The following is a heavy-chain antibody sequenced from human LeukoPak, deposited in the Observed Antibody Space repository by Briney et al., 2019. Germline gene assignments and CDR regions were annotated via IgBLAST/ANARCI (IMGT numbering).Heavy chain of an antibody. D-gene: IGHD1-14*01. V-gene: IGHV3-7*03. CDR3: AGGSGWITGD. CDR1: GFTFGSYW. Sequence: GGSLRLSCSASGFTFGSYWMNWVRQAPGKGPEWVANIKQDGSEINYVDSVNGRFIISRDNAKNSLYLQMNSLRVDDTAVYYCAGGSGWITGDWGHGTLVTVSS. J-gene: IGHJ4*01. CDR2: IKQDGSEI.